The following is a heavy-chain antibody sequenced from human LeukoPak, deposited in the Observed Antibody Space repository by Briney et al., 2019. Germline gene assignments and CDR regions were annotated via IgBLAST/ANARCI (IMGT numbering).Heavy chain of an antibody. Sequence: TSETLSLTCTVSGGSISSSSYYWGWIRQPPGKGLEWIGSIYYSGSTYYNPSLKSRVTISVDTSKNQFSLKLSSVTAADTAVYYCARHDYGDYAFDYWGQGTLVTVSS. V-gene: IGHV4-39*01. D-gene: IGHD4-17*01. CDR1: GGSISSSSYY. CDR3: ARHDYGDYAFDY. CDR2: IYYSGST. J-gene: IGHJ4*02.